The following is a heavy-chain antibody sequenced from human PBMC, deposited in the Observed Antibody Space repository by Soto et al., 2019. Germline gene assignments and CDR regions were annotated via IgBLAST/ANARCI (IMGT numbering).Heavy chain of an antibody. Sequence: QVQLVQSGAEVKKPGSSVKVSCKASGGTFSSYAISWVRQAPGQGLEWMGGIIPIFGTANYAQKFQGRVTITSDKSTSTAYMELSSLRSEDTAVYYCARDCISTSCYRNYGMDVWGQGTTVTVSS. V-gene: IGHV1-69*06. CDR1: GGTFSSYA. CDR2: IIPIFGTA. J-gene: IGHJ6*02. CDR3: ARDCISTSCYRNYGMDV. D-gene: IGHD2-2*01.